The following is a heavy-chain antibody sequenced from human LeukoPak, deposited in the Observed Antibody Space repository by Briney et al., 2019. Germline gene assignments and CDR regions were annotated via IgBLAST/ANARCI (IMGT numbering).Heavy chain of an antibody. D-gene: IGHD6-19*01. V-gene: IGHV4-34*01. CDR3: ARTTLYSSGWYAFDY. J-gene: IGHJ4*02. Sequence: SETLSLTCAVYGGSFSGYYWSWIRQPPGKGLEWIGEINHSGSTNYNPSLKSRVTISVDTSKNQFSLKLSSVTAADTAVYYCARTTLYSSGWYAFDYWGQGTLVTVSS. CDR1: GGSFSGYY. CDR2: INHSGST.